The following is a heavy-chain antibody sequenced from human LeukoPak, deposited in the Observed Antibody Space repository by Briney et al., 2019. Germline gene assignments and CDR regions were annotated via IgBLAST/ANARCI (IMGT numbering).Heavy chain of an antibody. J-gene: IGHJ4*02. CDR2: ISAYNGNT. D-gene: IGHD2-2*01. V-gene: IGHV1-18*01. Sequence: ASVKVSCKASGYTFTSYGISWVRQAPGQGLEWMGWISAYNGNTNYAQKLQGRVTMTTDTSTSTAYMELRSLRSDDTAVYYCATQYCSSTSCYPYWVDYWAREPWSPSPQ. CDR1: GYTFTSYG. CDR3: ATQYCSSTSCYPYWVDY.